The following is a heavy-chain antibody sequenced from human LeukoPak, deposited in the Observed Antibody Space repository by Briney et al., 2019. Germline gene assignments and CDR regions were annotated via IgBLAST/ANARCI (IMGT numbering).Heavy chain of an antibody. CDR2: VNPNSGHT. V-gene: IGHV1-8*01. D-gene: IGHD2-15*01. J-gene: IGHJ4*02. CDR3: ARGAPGSYCSGGSCPYFDY. Sequence: GASVKVSCKASGYTFTSYDVNWVRQATGQGLEWMGWVNPNSGHTGYAQKFQGRVTMTTNTSISTAYMELSSLRSEDTAVYYCARGAPGSYCSGGSCPYFDYWSQRTLVSVSS. CDR1: GYTFTSYD.